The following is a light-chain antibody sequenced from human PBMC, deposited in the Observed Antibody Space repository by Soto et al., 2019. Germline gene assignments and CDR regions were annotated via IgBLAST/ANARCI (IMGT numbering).Light chain of an antibody. CDR1: QSVSNN. CDR3: QQYDNWPRT. Sequence: EIVKTQSPGTLSVSPGERATLSCRANQSVSNNLAWYQQKPGQPPRLLIYGASTRATGMSARFSGSGSETEFTLTISSLQSEDFAVYYCQQYDNWPRTFGQGTRLEIK. CDR2: GAS. V-gene: IGKV3-15*01. J-gene: IGKJ2*01.